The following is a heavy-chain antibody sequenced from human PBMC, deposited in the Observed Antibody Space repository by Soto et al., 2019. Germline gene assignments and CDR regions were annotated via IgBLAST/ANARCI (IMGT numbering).Heavy chain of an antibody. D-gene: IGHD3-16*01. CDR3: ARRGYVRGDAFDI. V-gene: IGHV3-7*01. CDR1: GFTFSSYW. CDR2: IKQEGSEK. Sequence: GGSLRLSCAASGFTFSSYWMSWVRQAPGKRLECVANIKQEGSEKYYVDSVKGRFTISRDNAKNSLYLQMNSLRAEDTAVYYCARRGYVRGDAFDIWGQGTMVTVSS. J-gene: IGHJ3*02.